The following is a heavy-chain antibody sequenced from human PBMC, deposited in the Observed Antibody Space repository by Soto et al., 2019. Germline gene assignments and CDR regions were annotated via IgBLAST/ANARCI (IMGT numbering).Heavy chain of an antibody. V-gene: IGHV3-30-3*01. CDR2: ISYDGSNK. CDR3: ARRGADSGGYDSIYTQHRCIDY. Sequence: QVQLVESGGGVVQPGRSLRLSCAASGFTFSSYAMHWVRQAPGKGLEWVAVISYDGSNKYYADSVKGRFTISRDNSKNTLYLQMNSLRAEDTAVYYCARRGADSGGYDSIYTQHRCIDYWGQGTLVTVSS. D-gene: IGHD5-12*01. J-gene: IGHJ4*02. CDR1: GFTFSSYA.